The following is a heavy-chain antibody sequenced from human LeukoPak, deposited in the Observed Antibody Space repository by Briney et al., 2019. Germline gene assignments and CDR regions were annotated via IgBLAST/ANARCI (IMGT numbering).Heavy chain of an antibody. CDR2: IRSKAYGGTT. CDR1: GFTFGDYA. J-gene: IGHJ4*02. D-gene: IGHD3-3*01. CDR3: TSEYYDFWSGSYYFDY. V-gene: IGHV3-49*04. Sequence: GGSLRLSCTASGFTFGDYAMSWVRQAPGKGLEWVGFIRSKAYGGTTEYAASVKGRFTISRDDSKSIAYLQMNSLKTEDTAVYYCTSEYYDFWSGSYYFDYWGQGTLVTVS.